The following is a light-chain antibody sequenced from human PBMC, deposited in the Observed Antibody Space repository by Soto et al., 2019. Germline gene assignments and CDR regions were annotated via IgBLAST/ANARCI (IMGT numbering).Light chain of an antibody. Sequence: QAVVTQPPSVSGAPGQRVTIPCTGSSSNIGAGYAVNWYQQLPGTAPKLLIYGNNNRPSGVPDRFSGSKSGTSASLAITGLQAEDEADYYCQSDDSSLDGWVFGGGGKRTV. CDR1: SSNIGAGYA. CDR3: QSDDSSLDGWV. V-gene: IGLV1-40*01. J-gene: IGLJ3*02. CDR2: GNN.